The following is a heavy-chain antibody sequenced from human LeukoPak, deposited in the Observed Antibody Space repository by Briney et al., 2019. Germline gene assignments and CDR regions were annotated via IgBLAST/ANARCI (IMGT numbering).Heavy chain of an antibody. Sequence: GESLKISCKGSGYSFTSYWSGWVRQMPGKGLEWMGIIYPGDSDTRYSPSFQGQVTISADKSISTAYLQWSSLKASDTAMYYCASLDIVVVPAAPDAFDIWGQGTMVTVSS. CDR3: ASLDIVVVPAAPDAFDI. CDR2: IYPGDSDT. V-gene: IGHV5-51*01. D-gene: IGHD2-2*01. CDR1: GYSFTSYW. J-gene: IGHJ3*02.